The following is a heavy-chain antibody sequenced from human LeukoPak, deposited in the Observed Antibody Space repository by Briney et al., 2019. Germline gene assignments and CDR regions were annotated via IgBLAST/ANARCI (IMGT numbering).Heavy chain of an antibody. CDR2: INAGNGNT. V-gene: IGHV1-3*01. CDR3: ARDEARITIFGVAGYFDY. D-gene: IGHD3-3*01. Sequence: ASVKVSCKASGYTFTSYAMHWVRQAPGQRLEWLGWINAGNGNTKYSQNFQGRVTIIRDTSASTAYMELSSLRSEDTAVHYCARDEARITIFGVAGYFDYWGQGTLVTVSS. J-gene: IGHJ4*02. CDR1: GYTFTSYA.